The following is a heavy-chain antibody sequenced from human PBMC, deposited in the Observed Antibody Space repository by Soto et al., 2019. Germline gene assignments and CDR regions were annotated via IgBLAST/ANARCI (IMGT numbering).Heavy chain of an antibody. V-gene: IGHV4-59*03. J-gene: IGHJ3*01. CDR1: GDSISSYF. CDR2: IYDDGST. CDR3: VSSRSAIYGDAFDV. Sequence: QLQESGPGLVKPSEPLSLTCSVSGDSISSYFKNWIRQPPGKGLEWIGCIYDDGSTKYNPSLESRVTILLDTSKNEFSLRLRSVTSADTAVYYCVSSRSAIYGDAFDVWGQGTMVTVSS. D-gene: IGHD2-2*01.